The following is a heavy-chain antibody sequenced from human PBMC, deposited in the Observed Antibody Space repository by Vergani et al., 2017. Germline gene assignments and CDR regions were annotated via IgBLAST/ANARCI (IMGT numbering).Heavy chain of an antibody. D-gene: IGHD2-15*01. CDR1: GFTFSSYA. J-gene: IGHJ4*02. CDR2: ISGSGGST. Sequence: EVQLLESGGGLVQPGGSLRLSCAASGFTFSSYAMSWVRQAPGKGLEWVSAISGSGGSTYYTDSVKGRFTISRDNSKNTLYLQMNSLRAEDTAVYYCAIWSEPYCSGGSCYSGLDYWGQGTLVTVSS. CDR3: AIWSEPYCSGGSCYSGLDY. V-gene: IGHV3-23*01.